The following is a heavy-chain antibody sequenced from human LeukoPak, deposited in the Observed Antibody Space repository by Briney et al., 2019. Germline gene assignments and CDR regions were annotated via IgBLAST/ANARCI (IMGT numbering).Heavy chain of an antibody. CDR2: ITSNGGST. D-gene: IGHD5-18*01. J-gene: IGHJ4*02. CDR3: ARALVLGGYSYGGDFDY. CDR1: GFTFSSYP. V-gene: IGHV3-64*01. Sequence: GGSLRLSCAASGFTFSSYPMHWVRQAPGKGLEYVSAITSNGGSTYYANSVKGRFIISRDNSKNTLYLQMGSLRAEDMAVYYCARALVLGGYSYGGDFDYWGQGTLVTVSS.